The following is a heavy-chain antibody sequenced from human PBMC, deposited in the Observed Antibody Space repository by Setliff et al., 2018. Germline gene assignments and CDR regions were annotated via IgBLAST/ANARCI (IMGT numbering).Heavy chain of an antibody. D-gene: IGHD6-6*01. CDR1: GGSFSSYY. V-gene: IGHV4-39*01. J-gene: IGHJ4*02. CDR3: ARRLTFSSSSFDY. Sequence: SETLSLTCAVYGGSFSSYYWGWIRQPPGKGLEWIGNIYYSGGTYYNPSLRSRVTISVDTSQNQFALRLSSVTAADTAMYYCARRLTFSSSSFDYWGQGTLVTVSS. CDR2: IYYSGGT.